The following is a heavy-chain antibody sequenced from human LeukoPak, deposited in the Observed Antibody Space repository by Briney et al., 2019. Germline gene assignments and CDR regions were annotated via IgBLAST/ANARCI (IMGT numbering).Heavy chain of an antibody. CDR3: ARFPYYYDSSGYLP. CDR2: INHSGST. CDR1: GGSFSGYY. D-gene: IGHD3-22*01. V-gene: IGHV4-34*01. Sequence: PSETLSLTCAVYGGSFSGYYWSWIRQPPGKGLEWIGEINHSGSTNYNPSLKSRVTISVDTSKNQFPLKLSSVTAADTAVYYCARFPYYYDSSGYLPWGQGTLVTVSS. J-gene: IGHJ5*02.